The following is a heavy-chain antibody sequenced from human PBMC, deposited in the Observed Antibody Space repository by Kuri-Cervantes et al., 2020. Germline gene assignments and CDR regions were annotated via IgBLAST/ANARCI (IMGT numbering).Heavy chain of an antibody. J-gene: IGHJ2*01. CDR2: ISYDGSNK. CDR1: GFAFSSYA. V-gene: IGHV3-30-3*01. Sequence: GGSLRLSCAASGFAFSSYAMHWVRQAPGKGLEWVAVISYDGSNKYYADSVKGRFTISRDNSKNTLYLQMNSLRAEDTAVYYCARGAYSSGWYSDYYFDLWGRGTLVTVSS. CDR3: ARGAYSSGWYSDYYFDL. D-gene: IGHD6-19*01.